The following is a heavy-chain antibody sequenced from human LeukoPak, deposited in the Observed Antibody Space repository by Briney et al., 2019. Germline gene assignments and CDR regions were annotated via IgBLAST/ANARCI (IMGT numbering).Heavy chain of an antibody. J-gene: IGHJ4*02. D-gene: IGHD2-8*01. CDR2: ISAYNGKT. V-gene: IGHV1-18*01. Sequence: EASVKVSCKASGYTFSSYGISWVRQAPGQGLEWMGWISAYNGKTNYAQKLQGRVTMTTDTSTSTAYMELRSLRSDDTAVYYCARDRASFCTNGVCYRSEREGLDYWGQGTLVTVSS. CDR3: ARDRASFCTNGVCYRSEREGLDY. CDR1: GYTFSSYG.